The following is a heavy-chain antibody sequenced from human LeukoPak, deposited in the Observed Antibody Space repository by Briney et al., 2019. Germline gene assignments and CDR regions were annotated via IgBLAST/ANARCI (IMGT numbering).Heavy chain of an antibody. D-gene: IGHD3-22*01. J-gene: IGHJ4*02. V-gene: IGHV4-59*01. CDR3: ARGADSSGYYSIFYFDY. CDR2: IYYSGST. CDR1: GGSISSYY. Sequence: SETLSLTCTVSGGSISSYYWSWIRQPPGKGLEWIGYIYYSGSTNYNPSLKSRVTISVDTSKNQFSLKLSSVAAADTAVYYCARGADSSGYYSIFYFDYWGQGTLVTVSS.